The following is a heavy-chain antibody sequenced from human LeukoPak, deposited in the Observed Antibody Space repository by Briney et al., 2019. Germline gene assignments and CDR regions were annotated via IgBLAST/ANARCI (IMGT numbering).Heavy chain of an antibody. J-gene: IGHJ4*02. D-gene: IGHD6-19*01. CDR3: AKALSSGWYGPKGRGIFDY. CDR2: ISYDGSNK. CDR1: GFTFSSYG. Sequence: RPGRSLRLSCAASGFTFSSYGMHWVRQAPGKGLEWVAVISYDGSNKYYADSVKGRFTISRDNSKNTLYLQMNSLRAEDTAVYYCAKALSSGWYGPKGRGIFDYWGQGTLVTVSS. V-gene: IGHV3-30*18.